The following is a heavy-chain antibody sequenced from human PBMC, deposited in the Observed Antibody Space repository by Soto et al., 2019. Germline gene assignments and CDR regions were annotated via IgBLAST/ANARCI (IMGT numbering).Heavy chain of an antibody. Sequence: QVQLQESGPGLVKPSQTLSLTCTVSGGSISSGGYYCSWIRQHPGKGLEWIGYIYYSGSTYYNPSLKSRVSIPVDTSKNQFSLKLSPVTAADTAVYYCALRLGDPGRLYFDYWGQGTLVTVSS. CDR2: IYYSGST. CDR3: ALRLGDPGRLYFDY. J-gene: IGHJ4*02. CDR1: GGSISSGGYY. D-gene: IGHD3-16*01. V-gene: IGHV4-31*03.